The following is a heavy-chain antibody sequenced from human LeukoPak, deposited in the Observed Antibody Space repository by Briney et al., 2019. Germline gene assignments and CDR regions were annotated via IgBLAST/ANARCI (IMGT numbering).Heavy chain of an antibody. V-gene: IGHV1-69*01. J-gene: IGHJ4*02. D-gene: IGHD2-21*02. CDR2: IIPIFGTA. CDR1: GGTFSSYG. Sequence: SVKVSCTASGGTFSSYGISWVRQAPGQGLEWVGGIIPIFGTANYAQKFQGRVTITADESTSTAYMELRSLRSEDTAVYYCARNPGGDCYYCYYYWGQGTLVTVSS. CDR3: ARNPGGDCYYCYYY.